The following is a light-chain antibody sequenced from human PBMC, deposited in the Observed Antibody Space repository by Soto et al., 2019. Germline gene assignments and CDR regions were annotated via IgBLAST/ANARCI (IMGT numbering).Light chain of an antibody. CDR2: DDG. CDR3: QVWDNNYDHYV. CDR1: NIGGKS. V-gene: IGLV3-21*02. J-gene: IGLJ1*01. Sequence: SYELTQPPPVSVAPGQTARITCGVNNIGGKSLHWYQQKPGQAPVLVVYDDGDRPSGIPERFSGSNSGNTATLTISRVEAGDEADYYCQVWDNNYDHYVFGTGTKVTVL.